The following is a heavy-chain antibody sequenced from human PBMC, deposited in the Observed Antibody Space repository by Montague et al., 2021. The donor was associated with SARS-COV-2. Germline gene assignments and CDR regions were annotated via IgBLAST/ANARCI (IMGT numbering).Heavy chain of an antibody. D-gene: IGHD3-10*01. CDR1: GGSFSDFY. Sequence: SETLSLTCAVYGGSFSDFYWSWIRQPPGKGLEWIGEINHSGSSYYNPSLKSRVTISVDTSKSQFSLKLSSVTAADTAVYYCASRNRGNRGAFDIWGQGTMVTVSS. CDR2: INHSGSS. V-gene: IGHV4-34*01. J-gene: IGHJ3*02. CDR3: ASRNRGNRGAFDI.